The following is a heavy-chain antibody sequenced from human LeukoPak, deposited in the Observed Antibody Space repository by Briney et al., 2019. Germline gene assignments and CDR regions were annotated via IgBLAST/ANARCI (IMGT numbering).Heavy chain of an antibody. CDR1: GYSISSGYF. D-gene: IGHD6-13*01. V-gene: IGHV4-38-2*02. CDR3: ARGYSSSWYFNWFDP. Sequence: PSETLSLTCTDSGYSISSGYFWGWIRQPPGKGLEWIGSIYHSGTTYYNPSLKSRVTISVDTSKNQFSLKLTSVTAADTAGYYCARGYSSSWYFNWFDPWGQGTLVTVSS. CDR2: IYHSGTT. J-gene: IGHJ5*02.